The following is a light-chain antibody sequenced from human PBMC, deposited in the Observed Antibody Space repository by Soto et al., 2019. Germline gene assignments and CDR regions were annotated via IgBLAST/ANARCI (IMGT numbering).Light chain of an antibody. CDR1: SSDVGGYNY. J-gene: IGLJ3*02. CDR2: EVS. V-gene: IGLV2-14*01. Sequence: QSALTQPASVSGSPGQSITISCTGTSSDVGGYNYVSWFQQHPGKVPKLMIYEVSHRPSGVSDRFSGSKSGSTASLTISGLQAEDEADYYCTSFTNSYTWVFGGGTKL. CDR3: TSFTNSYTWV.